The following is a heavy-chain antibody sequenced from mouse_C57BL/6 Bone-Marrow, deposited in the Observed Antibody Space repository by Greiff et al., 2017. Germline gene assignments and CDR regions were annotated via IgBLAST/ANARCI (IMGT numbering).Heavy chain of an antibody. Sequence: QVQLQQPGAELVMPGASVKLSCKASGYTFTSYWMHWVKQRPGQGLEWIGEIDPSDSYTNYNQKFKGKSTLTVDKSSSTAYMQLSSLTSEDSAVYYCASASYYGTRGYWGQGTSVTVSS. D-gene: IGHD1-1*01. V-gene: IGHV1-69*01. CDR2: IDPSDSYT. CDR3: ASASYYGTRGY. J-gene: IGHJ4*01. CDR1: GYTFTSYW.